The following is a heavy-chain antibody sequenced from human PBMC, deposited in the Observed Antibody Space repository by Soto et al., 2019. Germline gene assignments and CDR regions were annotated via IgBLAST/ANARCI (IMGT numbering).Heavy chain of an antibody. D-gene: IGHD3-3*01. J-gene: IGHJ4*02. CDR2: IYWDADK. CDR3: AHRVLRTVFGLVTTTAIYFDF. Sequence: QIALNESGPTQVNPRQTLTLTCTFSGFSLTTSGVGVGWIRQSPGKAPEWLALIYWDADKRYSPSLKSRLTITKDSSKNQVVLTMADLAPADTATYYCAHRVLRTVFGLVTTTAIYFDFWGQGTPVTVSS. CDR1: GFSLTTSGVG. V-gene: IGHV2-5*02.